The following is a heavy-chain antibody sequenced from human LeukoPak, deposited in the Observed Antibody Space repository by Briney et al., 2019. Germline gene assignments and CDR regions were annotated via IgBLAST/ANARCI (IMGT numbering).Heavy chain of an antibody. Sequence: GGSLRLSCAASGFTVSSSYMSWVRQAPGKGLEWVSVIYSGGSTYYADSVKGRFTISRDNSKNTLYLQMNSLRAEDTAVYYCARGDYGDYVGFDPWGQGTLVTVSS. CDR2: IYSGGST. V-gene: IGHV3-53*01. CDR3: ARGDYGDYVGFDP. J-gene: IGHJ5*02. D-gene: IGHD4-17*01. CDR1: GFTVSSSY.